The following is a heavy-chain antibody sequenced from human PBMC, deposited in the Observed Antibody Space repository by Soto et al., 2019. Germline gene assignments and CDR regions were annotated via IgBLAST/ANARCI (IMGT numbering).Heavy chain of an antibody. D-gene: IGHD1-26*01. CDR1: GGSISSSSYY. J-gene: IGHJ3*02. Sequence: QLQLQESGPGLVKPSETLSLTCTVSGGSISSSSYYWGWIRQPPGKGLEWIGSIYYSGSTYYNPSLKSRVTLSVDTSKNQSSLKLSSVTATDTAVYYCASLDYIGNVNTDAFDIWGQGTMVTVSS. CDR2: IYYSGST. CDR3: ASLDYIGNVNTDAFDI. V-gene: IGHV4-39*01.